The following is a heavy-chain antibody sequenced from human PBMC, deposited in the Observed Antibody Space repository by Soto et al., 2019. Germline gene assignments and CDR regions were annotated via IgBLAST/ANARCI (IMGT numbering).Heavy chain of an antibody. Sequence: EVQLVESGGGLVQPGGSLRLSCAASGFTFSSYAMSWVRQAPGKGLEWVSAISGSGGSTYYADSVKGRFTISRDNSKNTLYLQMNSLRAEDTAVYYCAKGGNDYVWGSYRQSHYYYYGMDVWGQGTTVTVSS. CDR2: ISGSGGST. V-gene: IGHV3-23*04. J-gene: IGHJ6*02. D-gene: IGHD3-16*02. CDR3: AKGGNDYVWGSYRQSHYYYYGMDV. CDR1: GFTFSSYA.